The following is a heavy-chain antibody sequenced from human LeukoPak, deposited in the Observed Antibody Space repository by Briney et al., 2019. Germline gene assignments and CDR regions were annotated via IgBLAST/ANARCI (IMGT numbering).Heavy chain of an antibody. V-gene: IGHV4-59*08. CDR1: DGSITNYY. D-gene: IGHD1-26*01. Sequence: PSETLSLTCTVSDGSITNYYWSWIRQPPGKGLEWIGYIYYSGNTNYNPSLKGRVTISIDTSKNQVFLRLSSVSAADTAVYYCASLGGTYDYWGQGTLVTVSS. CDR3: ASLGGTYDY. J-gene: IGHJ4*02. CDR2: IYYSGNT.